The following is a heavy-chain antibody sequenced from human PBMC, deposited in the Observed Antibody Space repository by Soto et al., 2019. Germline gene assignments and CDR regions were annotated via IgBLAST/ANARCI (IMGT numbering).Heavy chain of an antibody. V-gene: IGHV1-69*13. D-gene: IGHD3-22*01. Sequence: SVKVSCKASGGTFSSYAISWVRQAPGQGLEWMGGIIPIFGTANYAQKFQGRVTITADESTSTAYMELSSLRSEDTAVYYCAREGDYYDSSGYYYYLDYWGQGTLVTVSS. CDR3: AREGDYYDSSGYYYYLDY. J-gene: IGHJ4*02. CDR1: GGTFSSYA. CDR2: IIPIFGTA.